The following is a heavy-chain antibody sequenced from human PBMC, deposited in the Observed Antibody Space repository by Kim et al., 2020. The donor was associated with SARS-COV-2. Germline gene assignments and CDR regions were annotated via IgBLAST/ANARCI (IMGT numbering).Heavy chain of an antibody. CDR1: GGSISSGGYY. CDR3: ARGASITLFGVVILGGAFDP. D-gene: IGHD3-3*01. CDR2: IYYSGST. Sequence: SETLSLTCTVSGGSISSGGYYWSWIRQHPGKGLEWIGYIYYSGSTYYNPSLKGRVTISVDTSKNQFSLKLSSVTAADTAVYYCARGASITLFGVVILGGAFDPWGQGTLVTVSS. V-gene: IGHV4-31*03. J-gene: IGHJ5*02.